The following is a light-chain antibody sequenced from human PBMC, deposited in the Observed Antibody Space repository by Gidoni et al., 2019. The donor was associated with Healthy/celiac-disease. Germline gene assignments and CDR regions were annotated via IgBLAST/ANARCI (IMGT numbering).Light chain of an antibody. J-gene: IGLJ3*02. CDR2: DVS. V-gene: IGLV2-14*01. Sequence: QSALTPPASVSGSPGQSITIPCTGTSSDVGGYIYVSWYQQHPGKAPKLMIYDVSNRPSGVSNRFSGSKSGNTASLTISGLQAEDEADYYCSSYTSSSTLVFGGGTKLTVL. CDR3: SSYTSSSTLV. CDR1: SSDVGGYIY.